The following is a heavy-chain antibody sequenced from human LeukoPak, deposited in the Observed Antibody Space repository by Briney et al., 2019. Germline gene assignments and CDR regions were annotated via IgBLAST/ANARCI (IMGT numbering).Heavy chain of an antibody. CDR2: IYYSGST. D-gene: IGHD1-14*01. CDR3: ARTGVLTADY. J-gene: IGHJ4*02. Sequence: PSETLSLTCTVSGGSISSSSYYWGWIRQPPGKGLEWIGSIYYSGSTYYNPSLKSRVTIPVDTSKNQFSLKLSSVTAADTAVYYCARTGVLTADYWGQGTLVTVSS. CDR1: GGSISSSSYY. V-gene: IGHV4-39*01.